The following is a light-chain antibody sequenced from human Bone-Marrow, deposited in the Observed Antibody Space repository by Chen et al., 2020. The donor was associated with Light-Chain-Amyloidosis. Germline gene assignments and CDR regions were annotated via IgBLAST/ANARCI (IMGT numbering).Light chain of an antibody. CDR3: GSYAGSNYYI. J-gene: IGLJ2*01. CDR2: GNS. CDR1: SSNIGAGYD. Sequence: QSVLTQPPSVSGAPGQRVTISCTGSSSNIGAGYDVHWYQQLPGTAPKLLIYGNSNRPSGVPDRFSGSKSGTSASLAITGLQAEDEADYYCGSYAGSNYYIFGGGTKLTVL. V-gene: IGLV1-40*01.